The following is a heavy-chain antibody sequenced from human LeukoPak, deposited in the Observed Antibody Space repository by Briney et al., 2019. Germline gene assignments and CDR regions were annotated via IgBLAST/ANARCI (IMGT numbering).Heavy chain of an antibody. D-gene: IGHD3-22*01. CDR3: ARETYYYDSSGYYHYYFDY. CDR2: TSSSSSYI. V-gene: IGHV3-21*01. CDR1: GFTFSSYS. Sequence: GGSLRLSCAASGFTFSSYSMNWVRQAPGKGLEWVSSTSSSSSYIYYADSAKGRLTISRDNAKNSLYLQMNSLRAEDTAVYYCARETYYYDSSGYYHYYFDYWGQGTLVTVSS. J-gene: IGHJ4*02.